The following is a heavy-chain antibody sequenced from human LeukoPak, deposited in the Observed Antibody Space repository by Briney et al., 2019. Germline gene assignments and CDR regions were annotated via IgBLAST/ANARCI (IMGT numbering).Heavy chain of an antibody. CDR1: GFTFSSYG. D-gene: IGHD6-19*01. Sequence: GGSLRLSCAASGFTFSSYGMHWVRQAPGKGLEWVAFIRYDGSNKYYADSVKGRFTISRDNSKNTLYLQMNSLRAEDTAVYYCAKGNGYSSVTVAGTRALDYWGQGTLVTVSS. CDR3: AKGNGYSSVTVAGTRALDY. CDR2: IRYDGSNK. J-gene: IGHJ4*02. V-gene: IGHV3-30*02.